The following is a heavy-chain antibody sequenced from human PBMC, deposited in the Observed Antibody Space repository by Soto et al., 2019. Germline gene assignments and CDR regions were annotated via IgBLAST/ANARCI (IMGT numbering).Heavy chain of an antibody. J-gene: IGHJ4*02. D-gene: IGHD2-21*02. CDR1: GFTFSSHV. CDR2: ITATGGSI. CDR3: AKDRGHPVVATAVRAFDY. V-gene: IGHV3-23*01. Sequence: EVQLLDSGGGLVQPGGSLRLSCAASGFTFSSHVLSWVRQAPGKGLEWVSSITATGGSIYYADSVKGRFTISRDNSKNTLYLRMNSLRAEDTAIYYCAKDRGHPVVATAVRAFDYWGQGTLVTVAS.